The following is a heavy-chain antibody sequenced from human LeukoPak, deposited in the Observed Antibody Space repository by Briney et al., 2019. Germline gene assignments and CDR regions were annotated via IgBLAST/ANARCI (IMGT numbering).Heavy chain of an antibody. Sequence: SETLSLTCTVSGGSVSSGSYYWSWIRQPPGKGLEWIGYIYYSGSTNYNPSLKSRVTISVDTSKNQFSLKLSSVTAADTAVYYCARESPGGYDLNAHYFDYWGQGTLVTVSS. CDR1: GGSVSSGSYY. CDR2: IYYSGST. V-gene: IGHV4-61*01. J-gene: IGHJ4*02. CDR3: ARESPGGYDLNAHYFDY. D-gene: IGHD5-12*01.